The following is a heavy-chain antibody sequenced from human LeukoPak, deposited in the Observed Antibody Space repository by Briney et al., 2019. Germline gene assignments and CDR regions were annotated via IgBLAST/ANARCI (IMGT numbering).Heavy chain of an antibody. CDR3: ARDPSVVVPAPHDP. CDR1: GGTFSSYA. V-gene: IGHV1-69*04. Sequence: SVKVSCKASGGTFSSYAISWVRQAPGQGLEWMGRIIPILGIANYAQKFQGRVTITADKSTSTAYMELSSLRSEDTAVYYCARDPSVVVPAPHDPWGQGTLVTVSA. D-gene: IGHD2-21*01. J-gene: IGHJ5*02. CDR2: IIPILGIA.